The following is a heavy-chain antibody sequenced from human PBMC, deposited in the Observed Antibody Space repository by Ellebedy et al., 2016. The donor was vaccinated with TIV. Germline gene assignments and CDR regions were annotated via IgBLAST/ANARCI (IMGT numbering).Heavy chain of an antibody. D-gene: IGHD2-21*01. CDR1: GFTFSSYA. CDR3: AKDRIAYGSSNWFDP. Sequence: GGSLRLSXAASGFTFSSYAMSWVRQAPGKGLEWVSAISGSGGSTYYADSVMGRFTISRDNSKNTLYLQMNSLRAEDTAVYYCAKDRIAYGSSNWFDPWGQGTLVTVSS. V-gene: IGHV3-23*01. J-gene: IGHJ5*02. CDR2: ISGSGGST.